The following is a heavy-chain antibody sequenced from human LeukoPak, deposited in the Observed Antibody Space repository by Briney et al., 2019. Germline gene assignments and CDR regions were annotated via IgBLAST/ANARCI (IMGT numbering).Heavy chain of an antibody. Sequence: SVKVSCKTSGGTFNNSAISWVRQAPGQGLEWLGGIMPLFGTAGYAQKFQGRVTITKDESTRTVYLELTSLTSDDTAVYDCARDVHGDYGSGWFDPWGQGTLVSVSS. J-gene: IGHJ5*02. CDR3: ARDVHGDYGSGWFDP. V-gene: IGHV1-69*05. D-gene: IGHD4-17*01. CDR1: GGTFNNSA. CDR2: IMPLFGTA.